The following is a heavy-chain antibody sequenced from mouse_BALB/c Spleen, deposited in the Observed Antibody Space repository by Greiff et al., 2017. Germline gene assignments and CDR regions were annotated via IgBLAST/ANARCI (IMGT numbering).Heavy chain of an antibody. CDR3: AEGDYDAMDY. V-gene: IGHV2-9*02. CDR1: GFSLTSYG. Sequence: VQGVESGPGLVAPSQSLSITCTVSGFSLTSYGVHWVRQPPGKGLEWLGVIWAGGSTNYNSALMSRLSISKDNSKSQVFLKMNSLQTDDTAMYYCAEGDYDAMDYWGQGTSVTVSS. CDR2: IWAGGST. J-gene: IGHJ4*01.